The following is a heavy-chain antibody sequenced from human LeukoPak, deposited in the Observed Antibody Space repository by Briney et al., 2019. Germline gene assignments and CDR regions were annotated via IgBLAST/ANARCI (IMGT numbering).Heavy chain of an antibody. CDR3: SLARAEYHYGMDV. CDR2: TYYRSKWYY. V-gene: IGHV6-1*01. CDR1: GDSVSSISVA. J-gene: IGHJ6*02. Sequence: SQTLSLTCAISGDSVSSISVAWNWIRQSPSRGLEWLGRTYYRSKWYYEYAVSVKSRINISPDTSKNEFSLQLTSVTPEDTAVYYCSLARAEYHYGMDVWGQGTTVTVSS.